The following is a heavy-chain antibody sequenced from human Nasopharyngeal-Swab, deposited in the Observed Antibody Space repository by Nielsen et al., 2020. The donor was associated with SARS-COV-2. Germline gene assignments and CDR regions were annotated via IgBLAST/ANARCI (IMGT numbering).Heavy chain of an antibody. D-gene: IGHD4-11*01. CDR3: TKGRADYSNPSFDN. CDR2: ITWNSGT. J-gene: IGHJ4*02. Sequence: SLKISCAASGFTFSLYTMNWVRQAPGKGLEWVSGITWNSGTGYADSVKGRFTISRDNARNSLYLQMNSLRADDTALYFCTKGRADYSNPSFDNWGQGTLVTVSS. CDR1: GFTFSLYT. V-gene: IGHV3-9*01.